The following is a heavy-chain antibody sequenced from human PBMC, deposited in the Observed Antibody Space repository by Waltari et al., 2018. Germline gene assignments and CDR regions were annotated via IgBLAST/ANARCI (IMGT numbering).Heavy chain of an antibody. CDR1: AGTFSRYA. V-gene: IGHV1-69*08. CDR2: IIPIFGTA. Sequence: QVQLVQSGAEVKKPGSSVKVSCKASAGTFSRYAISWVRQAPVQGLEWMGRIIPIFGTASYAQKFQGRVTITADKSTSTAYMELSSLRSEDTAVYYCAREPVVPAAYNWFDPWGQGTLVTVSS. J-gene: IGHJ5*02. CDR3: AREPVVPAAYNWFDP. D-gene: IGHD2-2*01.